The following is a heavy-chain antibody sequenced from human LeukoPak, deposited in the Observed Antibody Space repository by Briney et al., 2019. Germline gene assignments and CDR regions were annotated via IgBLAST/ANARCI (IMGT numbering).Heavy chain of an antibody. CDR2: ISYDGGNK. CDR3: ATKRGYSSSWYGNFDY. Sequence: PGGSLRLSCAASGFTFSSYAMHWVRQAPGKGLEWVAVISYDGGNKYYADSVKGRFTISRDNSKNTLYLQMNSLRAEDTAVYYCATKRGYSSSWYGNFDYWGQGTLVTVSS. D-gene: IGHD6-13*01. CDR1: GFTFSSYA. J-gene: IGHJ4*02. V-gene: IGHV3-30-3*01.